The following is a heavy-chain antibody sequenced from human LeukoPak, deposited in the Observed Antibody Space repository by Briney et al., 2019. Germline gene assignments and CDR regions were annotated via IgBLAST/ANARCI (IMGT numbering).Heavy chain of an antibody. CDR1: GGSISSGGYY. Sequence: SETLSLTCTVSGGSISSGGYYWSWIRQHPGKGLEWIGYIYYSGSTYYSPSLKSRVTISVDTSKNQFSLKLSSVTAADTAVYYCARAPRWYYYYYGMDVWGQGTTVTVSS. CDR3: ARAPRWYYYYYGMDV. D-gene: IGHD6-13*01. CDR2: IYYSGST. J-gene: IGHJ6*02. V-gene: IGHV4-31*03.